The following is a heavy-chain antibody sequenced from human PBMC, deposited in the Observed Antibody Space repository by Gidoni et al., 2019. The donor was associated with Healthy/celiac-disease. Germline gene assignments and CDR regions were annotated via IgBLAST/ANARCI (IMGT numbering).Heavy chain of an antibody. Sequence: QVQLQQWGAGLLKPSETLSLTCAVYGGSFSGYYWSWIRQPPGKGLEWIGEINHSGSTNYNPSLKSRVTISVDTSKNQFSLKLSSVTAADTAVYYCVAGPDLDAFDIWGQGTMVTVSS. D-gene: IGHD6-19*01. CDR2: INHSGST. CDR1: GGSFSGYY. J-gene: IGHJ3*02. V-gene: IGHV4-34*01. CDR3: VAGPDLDAFDI.